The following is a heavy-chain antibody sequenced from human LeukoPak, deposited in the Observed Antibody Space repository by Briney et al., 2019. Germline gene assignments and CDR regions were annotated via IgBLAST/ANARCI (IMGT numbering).Heavy chain of an antibody. D-gene: IGHD6-6*01. V-gene: IGHV1-2*02. CDR3: ARGRSGSSRAFDI. CDR1: GYTFTGYY. J-gene: IGHJ3*02. Sequence: ASVKVSCKASGYTFTGYYMHWVRQAPGQGLEWMGWINPNSGGTNYAQKFQGRVTMTRDTSISTAYMELSRLRSDDTAVYYCARGRSGSSRAFDIWGQGTMVTVSS. CDR2: INPNSGGT.